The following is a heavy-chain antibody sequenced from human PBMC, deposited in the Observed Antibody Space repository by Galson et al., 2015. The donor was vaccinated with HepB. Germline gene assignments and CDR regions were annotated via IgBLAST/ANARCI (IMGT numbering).Heavy chain of an antibody. V-gene: IGHV1-18*01. Sequence: SVKVSCKASGYTFTSYGISWVRQAPGQGLEWMGWISAYNGNTNYAQKLQGRVTMTTDTSTSTAYMELRSLRSDDTAVYYCARDLPPQEFSYPPPAPLNAGIDYWGQGTLVTVSS. CDR3: ARDLPPQEFSYPPPAPLNAGIDY. CDR1: GYTFTSYG. J-gene: IGHJ4*02. CDR2: ISAYNGNT. D-gene: IGHD3-10*01.